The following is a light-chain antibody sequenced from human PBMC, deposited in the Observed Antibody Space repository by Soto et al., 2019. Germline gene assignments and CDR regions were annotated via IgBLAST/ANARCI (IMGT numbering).Light chain of an antibody. CDR3: QKYDRAPRT. Sequence: DIQVTQSPSPLSASAGDRVSITCRASEDIRNYLAWYQQKPGQAPEVLIYAASTLRSGVPSRFSGSGSGTDFTLTISSLQPEDVATYFCQKYDRAPRTFGQGTRVEI. CDR2: AAS. CDR1: EDIRNY. V-gene: IGKV1-27*01. J-gene: IGKJ1*01.